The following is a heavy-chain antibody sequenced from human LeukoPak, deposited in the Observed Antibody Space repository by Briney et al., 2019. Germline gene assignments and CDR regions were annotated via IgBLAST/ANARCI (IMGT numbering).Heavy chain of an antibody. V-gene: IGHV3-7*03. CDR3: ARDPQSGYLDY. CDR1: GFTFSTYW. J-gene: IGHJ4*02. CDR2: IKQDGSEK. Sequence: GGSLRLSCAASGFTFSTYWMSWVRQAPGKGLEWVANIKQDGSEKNCVDSVKGRFTISRDNAKNSLYLQMNSLRAEDTAVYYCARDPQSGYLDYWGQGTLVTVSS. D-gene: IGHD3-22*01.